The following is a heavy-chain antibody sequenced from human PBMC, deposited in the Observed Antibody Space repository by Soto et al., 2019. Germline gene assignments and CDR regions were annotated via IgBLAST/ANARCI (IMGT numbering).Heavy chain of an antibody. CDR2: ISTSGSTI. Sequence: PGESLNLSCAASGFTFEDYGMSWVRQFPGKGLEWVSYISTSGSTIYYADSVKGRFTISRDSAKNSLYLQMNSLTAEDTAVYYCARDDIAVAGISTYYYYGMDVWGQGTTVTVSS. CDR3: ARDDIAVAGISTYYYYGMDV. CDR1: GFTFEDYG. D-gene: IGHD6-19*01. J-gene: IGHJ6*02. V-gene: IGHV3-11*01.